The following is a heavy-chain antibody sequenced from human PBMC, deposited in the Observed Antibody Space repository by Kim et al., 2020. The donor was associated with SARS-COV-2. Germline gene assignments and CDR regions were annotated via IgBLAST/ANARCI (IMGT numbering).Heavy chain of an antibody. V-gene: IGHV4-59*08. CDR1: GGSISSYY. Sequence: SETLSLTCTVSGGSISSYYWSWIRQPPGKGLEWIGYIYYSGSTNYNPSLKSRVTISVDTSKNQFSLKLSSVTAADTAVYYCARHIPAAAAHTNWFDPWGQGTLVTVSS. J-gene: IGHJ5*02. CDR3: ARHIPAAAAHTNWFDP. CDR2: IYYSGST. D-gene: IGHD6-13*01.